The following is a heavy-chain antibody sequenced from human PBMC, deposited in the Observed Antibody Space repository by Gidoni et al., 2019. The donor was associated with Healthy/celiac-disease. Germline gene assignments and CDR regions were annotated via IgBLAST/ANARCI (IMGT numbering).Heavy chain of an antibody. CDR1: GYSNSSGYY. V-gene: IGHV4-38-2*01. D-gene: IGHD6-13*01. CDR2: IYHSGST. Sequence: QVQLQESGPGLVKPSETLTLTCAVPGYSNSSGYYWGWIRQPPGKGLEWIGSIYHSGSTYYNPSLKSRVTISVDTSKNQFSLKLSSVTAADTAVYYCARGGYSSSWYVNWFDPWGQGTLVTVSS. CDR3: ARGGYSSSWYVNWFDP. J-gene: IGHJ5*02.